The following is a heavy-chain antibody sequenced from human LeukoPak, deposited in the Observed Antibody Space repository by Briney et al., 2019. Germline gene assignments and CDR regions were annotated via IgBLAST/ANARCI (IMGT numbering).Heavy chain of an antibody. CDR2: IRSKAYGGTT. D-gene: IGHD3-22*01. CDR3: SRGDYFYDRSGYFHFDY. CDR1: GFTFGDYA. Sequence: PGGSLRLSCTASGFTFGDYAMSWVRQAPGKGLEWVGFIRSKAYGGTTEYAASVRGRFTISRDDSKSVAYLQMNSLKTEDTAVYYCSRGDYFYDRSGYFHFDYWGQGTLVTVSS. V-gene: IGHV3-49*04. J-gene: IGHJ4*02.